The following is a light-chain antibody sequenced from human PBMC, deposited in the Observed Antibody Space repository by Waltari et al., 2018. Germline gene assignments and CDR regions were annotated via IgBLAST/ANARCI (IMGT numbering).Light chain of an antibody. Sequence: DIQMTQSPSTLSASVGDRVTITCRASQSISSWLAWYQQEPGKAPKLLIYGLSSLQSGVPSRFGGSGSGTEFTLTISSLQPDDFAIYYCQQYKTYPHTFGQGTRLEIK. V-gene: IGKV1-5*03. CDR2: GLS. CDR1: QSISSW. J-gene: IGKJ2*01. CDR3: QQYKTYPHT.